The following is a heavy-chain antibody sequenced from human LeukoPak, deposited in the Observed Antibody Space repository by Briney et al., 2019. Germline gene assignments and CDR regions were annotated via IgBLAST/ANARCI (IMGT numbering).Heavy chain of an antibody. Sequence: SQTLSLTCAASGGSISSGGYSWSWIRQPPGKGLEWIGYIYHSGSTYYNPSLKSRVTISVDRSKNQFSLKLSSVTAADTAVYYCASGNRIQLGSFDYWGQGTLVTVSS. J-gene: IGHJ4*02. D-gene: IGHD5-18*01. V-gene: IGHV4-30-2*01. CDR2: IYHSGST. CDR1: GGSISSGGYS. CDR3: ASGNRIQLGSFDY.